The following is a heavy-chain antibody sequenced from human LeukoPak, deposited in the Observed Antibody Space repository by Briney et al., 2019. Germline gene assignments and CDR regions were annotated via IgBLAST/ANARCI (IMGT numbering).Heavy chain of an antibody. D-gene: IGHD3-22*01. J-gene: IGHJ4*02. CDR1: GFTFSGYG. CDR2: IRYDGSNK. CDR3: AKDHSSGVYASYYHDSSGYYNDY. Sequence: PGGSLRLSCAASGFTFSGYGMHWVRQAPGKGLEWVAFIRYDGSNKYYADSVKGRFTISRDNSKNTLYLQMNSLRAEDTAVYYCAKDHSSGVYASYYHDSSGYYNDYWGQGTLVTVSS. V-gene: IGHV3-30*02.